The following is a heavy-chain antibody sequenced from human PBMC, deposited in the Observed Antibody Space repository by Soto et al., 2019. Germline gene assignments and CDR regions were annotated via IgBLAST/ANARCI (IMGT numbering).Heavy chain of an antibody. CDR3: VRDSGWPILNFDS. J-gene: IGHJ4*02. CDR2: ASYDGSET. Sequence: QPGGSVRLSXTASGFDFRSYGIHWVRQAPGRGLEWVAAASYDGSETYYADSAKGRFTVSKETSKNTAFLQMNALRHEDTAVYFCVRDSGWPILNFDSWGQGTLVTVSS. D-gene: IGHD3-10*01. CDR1: GFDFRSYG. V-gene: IGHV3-30*03.